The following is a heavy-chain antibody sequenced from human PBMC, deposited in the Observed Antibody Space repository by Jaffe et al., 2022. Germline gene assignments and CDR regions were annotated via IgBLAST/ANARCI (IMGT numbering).Heavy chain of an antibody. CDR2: IYSGGST. Sequence: EVQLVESGGGLVQPGGSLRLSCAASGFTVSSNYMSWVRQAPGKGLEWVSVIYSGGSTYYADSVKGRFTISRDNSKNTLYLQMNSLRAEDTAVYYCARGATMVRGVISYWGQGTLVTVSS. V-gene: IGHV3-66*02. CDR1: GFTVSSNY. J-gene: IGHJ4*02. D-gene: IGHD3-10*01. CDR3: ARGATMVRGVISY.